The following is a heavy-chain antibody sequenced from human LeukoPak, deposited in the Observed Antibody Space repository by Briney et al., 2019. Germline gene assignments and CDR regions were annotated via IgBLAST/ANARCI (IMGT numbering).Heavy chain of an antibody. CDR3: AKGYGENHFDS. J-gene: IGHJ4*02. CDR1: GFTFKTFG. V-gene: IGHV3-30*02. Sequence: GGSLRLSCAASGFTFKTFGMHLVRQAPGKGLEWVAFIRYDGTIQYYADSVKCRFTISRDNSNNILYLQMNSLRAEDTAVYFCAKGYGENHFDSWGQGTLVTVSS. CDR2: IRYDGTIQ. D-gene: IGHD3-16*01.